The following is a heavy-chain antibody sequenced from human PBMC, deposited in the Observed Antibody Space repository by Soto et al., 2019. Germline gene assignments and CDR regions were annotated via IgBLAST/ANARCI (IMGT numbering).Heavy chain of an antibody. CDR3: ARDNRYCSSTSCYTPGDYGTDV. Sequence: ASVKVSCKASGYTFTGYYMHWVRQAPGQGLEWMGWINPNSGGTNYAQKFQGRVTMTRDTSISTAYMELSRLRSDDTAVYYCARDNRYCSSTSCYTPGDYGTDVWGQGTTVTVSS. CDR1: GYTFTGYY. CDR2: INPNSGGT. D-gene: IGHD2-2*02. V-gene: IGHV1-2*02. J-gene: IGHJ6*02.